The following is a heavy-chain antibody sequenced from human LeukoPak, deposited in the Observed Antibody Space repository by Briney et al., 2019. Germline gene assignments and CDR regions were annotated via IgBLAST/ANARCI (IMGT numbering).Heavy chain of an antibody. V-gene: IGHV3-23*01. D-gene: IGHD3-22*01. J-gene: IGHJ4*02. CDR2: ISGSGGST. CDR1: GFTFSSYS. Sequence: GGSLRLSCAASGFTFSSYSMNWVRQAPGKGLEWVSAISGSGGSTYYVDSVKGGFTISRDNSKNTLYLQMNSLRAEDTALYYCASLDYFDSSDYGDYWGQGTLVTVSS. CDR3: ASLDYFDSSDYGDY.